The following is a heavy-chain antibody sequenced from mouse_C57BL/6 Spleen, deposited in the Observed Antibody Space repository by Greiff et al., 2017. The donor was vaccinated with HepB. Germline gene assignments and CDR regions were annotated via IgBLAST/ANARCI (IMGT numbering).Heavy chain of an antibody. V-gene: IGHV1-49*01. CDR1: YFAFMASA. Sequence: LQQSGAELVRPGSSVKLSCKDSYFAFMASAMHWVKQRPGHGLEWIGSFTLYSDATEYSENFKGKATLTANTSSSTAYMELSSLTSEDSAVYYGARGSSDVDYAMDYWGQGTSVTVSS. J-gene: IGHJ4*01. D-gene: IGHD1-1*01. CDR2: FTLYSDAT. CDR3: ARGSSDVDYAMDY.